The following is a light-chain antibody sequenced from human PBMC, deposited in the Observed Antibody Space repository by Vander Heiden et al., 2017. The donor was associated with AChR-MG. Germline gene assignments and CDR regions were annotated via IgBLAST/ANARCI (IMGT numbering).Light chain of an antibody. J-gene: IGLJ3*02. Sequence: QLVLTQSPSASASLGASVKLTCTLSSGHNTYAIAWHQQQPGKGPRFLMKVNGDGRHNKGDGIPDRFSGSSSGAERYLTISSPQSEDEADYYCQTWGTGTLWAFGGGTKLTVL. CDR3: QTWGTGTLWA. V-gene: IGLV4-69*01. CDR1: SGHNTYA. CDR2: VNGDGRH.